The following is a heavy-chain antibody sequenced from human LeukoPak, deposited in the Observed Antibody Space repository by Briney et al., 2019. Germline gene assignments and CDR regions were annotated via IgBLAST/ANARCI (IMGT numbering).Heavy chain of an antibody. V-gene: IGHV3-74*01. CDR1: GFTFSSDW. CDR2: INNDGSST. Sequence: GGSLRLSCAASGFTFSSDWMHWVRQAPGKGLVWVSRINNDGSSTSHADSVKGRFTISRDNAKNTLYLQMNSLRADDTAVYYCARNARDSVFDLWGQGTMVTVSS. CDR3: ARNARDSVFDL. J-gene: IGHJ3*01.